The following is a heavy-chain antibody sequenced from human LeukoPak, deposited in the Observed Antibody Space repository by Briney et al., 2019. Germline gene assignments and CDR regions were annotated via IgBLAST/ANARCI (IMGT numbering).Heavy chain of an antibody. Sequence: GGSLRLSCAASGFTFSSYSMNWVRQAPGKGLEWVSSISSSSSYIYYADSVKGRFTISRDNAKNSLYLQMNSLRAEDTAVYYCAKDPDTAMVFFDYWGQGTLVTVSS. J-gene: IGHJ4*02. CDR3: AKDPDTAMVFFDY. CDR1: GFTFSSYS. CDR2: ISSSSSYI. D-gene: IGHD5-18*01. V-gene: IGHV3-21*04.